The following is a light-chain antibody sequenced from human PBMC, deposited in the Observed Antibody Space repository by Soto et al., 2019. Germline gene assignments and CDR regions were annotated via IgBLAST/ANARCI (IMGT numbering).Light chain of an antibody. V-gene: IGKV1-39*01. CDR3: QQSYSTPPGT. J-gene: IGKJ2*01. Sequence: DIQMTQSPSSLSASVGDRVTITCRASQSISNYLNWYQQKPGKAPNLLIYDASSLQSGVPSRFSGSGSGTDFTLTNSSLQPEDFATYYCQQSYSTPPGTFGQGTKLEIK. CDR2: DAS. CDR1: QSISNY.